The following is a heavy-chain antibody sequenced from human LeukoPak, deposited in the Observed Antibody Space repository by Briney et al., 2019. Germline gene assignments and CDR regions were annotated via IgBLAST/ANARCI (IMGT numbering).Heavy chain of an antibody. V-gene: IGHV4-34*01. J-gene: IGHJ6*02. CDR2: INHSGST. CDR3: ARVRRSRGYCSGGSCPRNYYYYGMDV. Sequence: PSETLSLTCAVYGGSFSGYYWSWIRQPPGKGLEWIGEINHSGSTNYNPSLKSRVTISVDTSKNQFSLKLSSVTAADTAVYYCARVRRSRGYCSGGSCPRNYYYYGMDVWGQGTTVTVSS. CDR1: GGSFSGYY. D-gene: IGHD2-15*01.